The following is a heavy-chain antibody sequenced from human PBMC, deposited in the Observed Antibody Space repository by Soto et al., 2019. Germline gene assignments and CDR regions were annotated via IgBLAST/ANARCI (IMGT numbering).Heavy chain of an antibody. CDR3: ARGAGYYDSSDLVFYGMDV. Sequence: ASVKVPCKASGGTFSSYAISWVRQAPGQGLEWMGGIIPIFGTANYAQKFQGRVTITADESTSTAYMELSSLRTEDTAGYDWARGAGYYDSSDLVFYGMDVWAHGTTVPVS. J-gene: IGHJ6*02. CDR1: GGTFSSYA. D-gene: IGHD3-22*01. CDR2: IIPIFGTA. V-gene: IGHV1-69*13.